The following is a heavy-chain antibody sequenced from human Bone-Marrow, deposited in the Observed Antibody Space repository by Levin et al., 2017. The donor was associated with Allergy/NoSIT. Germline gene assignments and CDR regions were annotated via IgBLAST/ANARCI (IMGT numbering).Heavy chain of an antibody. CDR3: AGGSIRYDILTGYLVN. J-gene: IGHJ1*01. D-gene: IGHD3-9*01. Sequence: SETLSLTCAVSAGSFSDYSWTWIRQPPGKGLEWIGEITHSGSTNYKSSLKSRITISLDTSKNQFSLKLSSMTAADTAVYYCAGGSIRYDILTGYLVNWGQGTLVTVSS. CDR1: AGSFSDYS. V-gene: IGHV4-34*01. CDR2: ITHSGST.